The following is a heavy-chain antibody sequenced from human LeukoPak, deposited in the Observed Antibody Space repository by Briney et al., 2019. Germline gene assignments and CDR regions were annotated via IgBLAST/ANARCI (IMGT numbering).Heavy chain of an antibody. D-gene: IGHD3-10*01. J-gene: IGHJ4*02. CDR3: ARDLRGSMVRGVDLDY. Sequence: GGSLRLSCAASGFTFSGYWMHWVRQAPGKGLVWVSHINSDGSTTNYADSVKGRFTISRDNAKNSLYLQMNSLRAEDTAVYYCARDLRGSMVRGVDLDYWGQGTLVTVSS. CDR1: GFTFSGYW. V-gene: IGHV3-74*01. CDR2: INSDGSTT.